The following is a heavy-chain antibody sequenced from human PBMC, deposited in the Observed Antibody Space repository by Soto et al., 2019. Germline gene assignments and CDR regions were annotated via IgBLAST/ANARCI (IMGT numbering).Heavy chain of an antibody. CDR3: ARDRGPYYDFWSGPYYGLAF. CDR1: GGSISSYY. J-gene: IGHJ6*02. CDR2: IYYSGST. Sequence: SETLSLTCTVSGGSISSYYWSWIRQPPGKGLEWIGYIYYSGSTNYNPSLKSRVTISVDTSKNQFSLKLSSVTAADTAVYYCARDRGPYYDFWSGPYYGLAFWAQGTTVPVSS. V-gene: IGHV4-59*01. D-gene: IGHD3-3*01.